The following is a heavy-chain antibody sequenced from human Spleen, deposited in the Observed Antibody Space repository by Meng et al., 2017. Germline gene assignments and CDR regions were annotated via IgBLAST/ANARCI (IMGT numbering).Heavy chain of an antibody. CDR2: IKEDGDKI. J-gene: IGHJ3*02. V-gene: IGHV3-7*01. CDR3: ARVTYDMIAFDI. CDR1: GFMFRIYW. D-gene: IGHD2-21*01. Sequence: GESLKISCAASGFMFRIYWMAWVRQAPGKGLEWVANIKEDGDKIYYADSVKGRFTISRDNSKNSLYLQMNSLGAEDTAVYYCARVTYDMIAFDIWGQGTMVTVSS.